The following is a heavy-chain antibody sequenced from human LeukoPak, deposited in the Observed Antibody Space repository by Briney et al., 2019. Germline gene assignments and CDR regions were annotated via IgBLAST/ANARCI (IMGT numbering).Heavy chain of an antibody. V-gene: IGHV3-30*02. CDR2: IRYDGSNK. CDR3: AKDHGRYCSGGSCYYFDY. CDR1: GFTFSSYG. D-gene: IGHD2-15*01. Sequence: SGGSLRLSCAASGFTFSSYGMHWVRQAPGKGLEWVAFIRYDGSNKYYADSVKGRFTISRDNSKNTLYLQMNSLRAEDTAVYYCAKDHGRYCSGGSCYYFDYWDQGTLVTVSS. J-gene: IGHJ4*02.